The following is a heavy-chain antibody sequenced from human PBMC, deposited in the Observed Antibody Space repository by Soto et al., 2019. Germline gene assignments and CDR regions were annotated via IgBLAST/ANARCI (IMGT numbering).Heavy chain of an antibody. CDR2: IKSKTDGGTT. CDR1: GFTFSNAW. D-gene: IGHD3-16*01. V-gene: IGHV3-15*07. Sequence: EVQLVESGGGLVQPGGSLRLSCAASGFTFSNAWMNWVRLAPGKGLEWVGRIKSKTDGGTTDYAAPVKGRFTISRDDSKNTLYLQMNSLITEDTAVYSCTTTLGYGPSLGWGQGTLVTVSS. CDR3: TTTLGYGPSLG. J-gene: IGHJ4*02.